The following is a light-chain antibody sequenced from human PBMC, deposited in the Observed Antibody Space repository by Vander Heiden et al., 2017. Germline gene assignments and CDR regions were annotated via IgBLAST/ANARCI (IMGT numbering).Light chain of an antibody. J-gene: IGKJ1*01. V-gene: IGKV3-20*01. Sequence: EIVLTQSPVTLSLSPGERATLSCRASQSVSGSYLAWYQQKPGQAPRLLIYGASSRATGIPDRFSGSASGTDFTRTISRLEPEDFAVYYCQQYGSSPWTFGQGTKVEIK. CDR3: QQYGSSPWT. CDR2: GAS. CDR1: QSVSGSY.